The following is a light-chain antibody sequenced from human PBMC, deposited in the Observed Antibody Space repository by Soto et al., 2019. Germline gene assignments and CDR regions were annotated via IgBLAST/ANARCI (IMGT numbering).Light chain of an antibody. Sequence: EIVWTHSPDTLSLSPGERATLSCRASQSVSNNYLAWYQQKPGQAPRLVIYGASSRATGIPDRFSASGSGTDFTLTISRLEPEDFAVYYCQQYSRAPLTFGQGTKVDIK. CDR1: QSVSNNY. CDR2: GAS. J-gene: IGKJ1*01. V-gene: IGKV3-20*01. CDR3: QQYSRAPLT.